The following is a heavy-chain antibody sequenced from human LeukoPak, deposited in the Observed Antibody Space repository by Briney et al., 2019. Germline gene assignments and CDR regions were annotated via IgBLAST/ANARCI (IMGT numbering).Heavy chain of an antibody. V-gene: IGHV3-48*01. D-gene: IGHD4-11*01. Sequence: GGSLRLSCAASGFTFSTYAMNWLRQAPGKGLEWVSYISGGSSNTFYADSVKGRFTISRDNAKNSLYLQMNSLRAEDTAVYYCARDDTVTAHFDYWGQGTLVTVSS. CDR3: ARDDTVTAHFDY. J-gene: IGHJ4*02. CDR1: GFTFSTYA. CDR2: ISGGSSNT.